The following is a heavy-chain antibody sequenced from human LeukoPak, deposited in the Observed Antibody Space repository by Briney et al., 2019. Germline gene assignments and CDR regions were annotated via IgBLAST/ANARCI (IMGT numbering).Heavy chain of an antibody. D-gene: IGHD3-16*01. J-gene: IGHJ3*02. Sequence: GGSLTLSCAASGFTFSGYTLNWVRQAPGKGLEWVSYISRTSDTVSYADSVKGRFTIHRDNAKNSLYLQMSSLRAEDTAVYYCARDYGYAFDTWGQGTMVTVSS. CDR3: ARDYGYAFDT. V-gene: IGHV3-48*01. CDR1: GFTFSGYT. CDR2: ISRTSDTV.